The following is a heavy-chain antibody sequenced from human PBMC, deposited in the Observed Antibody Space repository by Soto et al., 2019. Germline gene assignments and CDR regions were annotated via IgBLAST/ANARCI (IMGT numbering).Heavy chain of an antibody. CDR1: GGSISSGDYC. D-gene: IGHD3-3*01. CDR2: IYNGGST. J-gene: IGHJ4*02. CDR3: ARAPVGLDTISYFDY. Sequence: PSVTLSLTCTVSGGSISSGDYCWSWIRPPPGKGLEWIGYIYNGGSTYYRPSLESRMHMSLDATRNHYSLRLTSVTAADTAVYFCARAPVGLDTISYFDYWGQGKLVTVSS. V-gene: IGHV4-30-4*01.